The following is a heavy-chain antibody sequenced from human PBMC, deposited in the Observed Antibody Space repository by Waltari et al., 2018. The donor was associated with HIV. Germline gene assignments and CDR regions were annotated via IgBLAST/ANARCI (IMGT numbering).Heavy chain of an antibody. CDR1: GGTFNTLL. CDR2: MNALEGTP. CDR3: VRLKRVVISGVIRDWYFDL. V-gene: IGHV1-69*01. J-gene: IGHJ2*01. D-gene: IGHD3-3*01. Sequence: HLVQSGAEVRKPGSSVKVSCKPSGGTFNTLLITWVRQAPGQGPEWMGGMNALEGTPIYAQNFQGRVTISADESTDTGYMELRGLRSEDTGVYYCVRLKRVVISGVIRDWYFDLWGPGSTVTVSS.